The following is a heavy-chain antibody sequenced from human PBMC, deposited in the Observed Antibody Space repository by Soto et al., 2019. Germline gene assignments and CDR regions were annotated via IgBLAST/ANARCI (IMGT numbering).Heavy chain of an antibody. J-gene: IGHJ4*02. D-gene: IGHD6-19*01. CDR3: ARVIMGGWYGHIDY. CDR2: IYYSGST. V-gene: IGHV4-30-4*01. CDR1: GGSISSGDYY. Sequence: TSETLSLTCTVSGGSISSGDYYWSWIRQPPGKGLEWIGYIYYSGSTYYNPSLKSRVTISVDTSKNQFSLKLSSVTAADTAVYYCARVIMGGWYGHIDYWGQGTLVTVSS.